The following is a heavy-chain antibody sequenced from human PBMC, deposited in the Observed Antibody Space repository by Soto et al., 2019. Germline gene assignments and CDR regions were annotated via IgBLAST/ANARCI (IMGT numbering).Heavy chain of an antibody. D-gene: IGHD3-10*01. V-gene: IGHV3-53*01. CDR3: AKDGRGSGSHYNSFGY. CDR1: GFTVGNNY. J-gene: IGHJ4*02. Sequence: EVLLVESGGGLNQPGGSLKLSCAASGFTVGNNYMSWVRQAPGKGLEWVSLIYSTGTTKYADSVKGRFTVSRDNAKNTLYLQMNSLRADDTAVYYCAKDGRGSGSHYNSFGYWGQGTLVTVSS. CDR2: IYSTGTT.